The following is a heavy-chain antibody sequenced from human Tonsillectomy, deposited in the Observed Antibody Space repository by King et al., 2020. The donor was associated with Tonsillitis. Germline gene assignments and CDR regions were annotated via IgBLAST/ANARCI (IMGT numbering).Heavy chain of an antibody. CDR2: IRFDGGEK. CDR1: GFTFSSYG. J-gene: IGHJ6*02. D-gene: IGHD3-10*01. V-gene: IGHV3-30*02. CDR3: AKNLVRGSGNYYNRYSYYDMDV. Sequence: VQLVESGGGVVQPGGSLRLSCAASGFTFSSYGIHWVRQAPGKGLEWVAFIRFDGGEKYYTDSGKGRFNISRDNSKNTLYLEMNSLRAEDTAMYYCAKNLVRGSGNYYNRYSYYDMDVWGQGTTVTVSS.